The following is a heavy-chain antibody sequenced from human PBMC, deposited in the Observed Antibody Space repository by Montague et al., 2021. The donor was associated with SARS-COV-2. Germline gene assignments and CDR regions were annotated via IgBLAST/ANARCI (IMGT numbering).Heavy chain of an antibody. J-gene: IGHJ1*01. CDR3: ARFSRQLLARGFFQQ. D-gene: IGHD3-3*01. CDR2: ICGSGVLT. CDR1: GFTFSDNA. Sequence: SLRLSCAASGFTFSDNAMTWVRQAPGKGLECLSRICGSGVLTFYADSVKGRFTISRDNSKNTLSLQMNSLRAEDTAIYYCARFSRQLLARGFFQQWGQGTLVSVSS. V-gene: IGHV3-23*01.